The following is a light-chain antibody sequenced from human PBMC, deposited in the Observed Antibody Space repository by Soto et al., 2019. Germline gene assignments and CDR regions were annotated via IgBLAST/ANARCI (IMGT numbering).Light chain of an antibody. V-gene: IGKV3-15*01. CDR2: GAS. Sequence: IVLTKSPVTLSVSPGERATLSCRASQSMSRNLAWYQQRPGQAPRLLIYGASTRATGIPARFSGSGSGTDFTLTISSLQSEDFAVYYCQQYNRGPVTFGQGTKVDI. CDR1: QSMSRN. CDR3: QQYNRGPVT. J-gene: IGKJ1*01.